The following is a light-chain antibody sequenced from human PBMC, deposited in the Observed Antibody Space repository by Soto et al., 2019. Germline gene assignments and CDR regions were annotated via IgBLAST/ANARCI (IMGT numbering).Light chain of an antibody. CDR2: DVS. CDR1: SSDVGGYNY. J-gene: IGLJ3*02. Sequence: QSVLTQPRSVSGSPGQSVTISCTGTSSDVGGYNYVSWYQQHPGKAPKLVIYDVSKRPSGVPDRFSGSKSGSTASLTISGLQAEDEADYYCCSYAGSSWVFGGGTKLTVL. CDR3: CSYAGSSWV. V-gene: IGLV2-11*01.